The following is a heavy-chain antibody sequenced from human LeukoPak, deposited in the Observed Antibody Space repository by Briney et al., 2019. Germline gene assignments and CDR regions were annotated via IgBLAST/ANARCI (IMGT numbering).Heavy chain of an antibody. V-gene: IGHV1-46*01. CDR2: INPTGGTT. J-gene: IGHJ4*02. Sequence: ASVKVSCKASGYIFVTYYVHWVRHAPGQGLEWMGVINPTGGTTDCAEKFQGRVTMTRDASTSTVYMELSSLRSEDTAVYYCARGALIAVAGLFDYWGQGTLVTVSS. CDR1: GYIFVTYY. CDR3: ARGALIAVAGLFDY. D-gene: IGHD6-19*01.